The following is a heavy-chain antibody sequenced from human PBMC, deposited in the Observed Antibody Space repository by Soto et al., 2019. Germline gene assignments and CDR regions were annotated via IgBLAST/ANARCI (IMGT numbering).Heavy chain of an antibody. Sequence: SVKVSCKASGGTFSSYAISWVRQAPGQGLEWMGGIIPIFGTANYAQKFQGRVTITADKSTSTAYMELSSLRSEDTAVYYCARFSNSDFWSGYPYYYYYGMDVWGQGTTVTVSS. CDR2: IIPIFGTA. CDR1: GGTFSSYA. V-gene: IGHV1-69*06. CDR3: ARFSNSDFWSGYPYYYYYGMDV. J-gene: IGHJ6*02. D-gene: IGHD3-3*01.